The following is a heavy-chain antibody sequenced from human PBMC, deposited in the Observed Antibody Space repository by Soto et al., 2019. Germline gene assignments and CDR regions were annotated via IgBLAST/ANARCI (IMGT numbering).Heavy chain of an antibody. CDR2: ISSSSSYT. D-gene: IGHD5-18*01. CDR3: ARARYSYGYRSYYGMDV. J-gene: IGHJ6*02. V-gene: IGHV3-11*06. CDR1: GFTFGDYY. Sequence: PGGSLRLSCAASGFTFGDYYMSWIRQAPGKGLEWVSYISSSSSYTNYADSVKGRFTISRDNAKNSLYLQMNSLRAEDTAVYYCARARYSYGYRSYYGMDVWGQGTTVTVSS.